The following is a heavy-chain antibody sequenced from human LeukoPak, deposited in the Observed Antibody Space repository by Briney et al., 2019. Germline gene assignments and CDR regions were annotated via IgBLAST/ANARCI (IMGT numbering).Heavy chain of an antibody. CDR1: GFTFSNAW. J-gene: IGHJ5*02. CDR2: IKSKTDGGTT. Sequence: GGSLRLSCAASGFTFSNAWMSWVRQAPGKGLEWVGRIKSKTDGGTTDYAAPVKGRFTISRDDSKHTLYLQINSLKTDDTAVYYCTTDPHLGYGSGSYYTLSWFDPWGQGTLVTVSS. CDR3: TTDPHLGYGSGSYYTLSWFDP. V-gene: IGHV3-15*01. D-gene: IGHD3-10*01.